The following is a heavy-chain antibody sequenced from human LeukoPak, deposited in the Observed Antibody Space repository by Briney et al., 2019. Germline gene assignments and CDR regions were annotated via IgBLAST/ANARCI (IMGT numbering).Heavy chain of an antibody. V-gene: IGHV3-21*01. Sequence: GGSLRLSCAASGFTFSSYSMNWVRQAPGKGLEWVSSISSSSTYIYYADLVKGRFTISRDNAKNSLYLQMNSLSAEDAAVYYCGHCTTTSCYAGGHWGQGTLVTVSS. CDR2: ISSSSTYI. CDR3: GHCTTTSCYAGGH. J-gene: IGHJ4*02. CDR1: GFTFSSYS. D-gene: IGHD2-2*01.